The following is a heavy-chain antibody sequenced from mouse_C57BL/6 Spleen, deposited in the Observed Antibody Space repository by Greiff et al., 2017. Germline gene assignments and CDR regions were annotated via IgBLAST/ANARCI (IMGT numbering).Heavy chain of an antibody. J-gene: IGHJ2*01. Sequence: VQLQQSGPGLVQPSQSLSITCTVSGFSLTSYGVHWVRQSPGKGLEWLGVIWSGGSTDYNAAFISRLSISKDNSKSQVFFKMNSLQADDTAIYYCARGGPLDYWGQGTTLTVSS. CDR3: ARGGPLDY. CDR2: IWSGGST. V-gene: IGHV2-2*01. CDR1: GFSLTSYG.